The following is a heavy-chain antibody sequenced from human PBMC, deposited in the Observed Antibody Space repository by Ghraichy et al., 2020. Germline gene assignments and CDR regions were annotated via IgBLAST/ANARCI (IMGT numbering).Heavy chain of an antibody. V-gene: IGHV3-23*01. D-gene: IGHD3-22*01. CDR3: AKAGYDRSDRNNWFDS. J-gene: IGHJ5*01. CDR1: GFTFSSYA. CDR2: VSGSGGST. Sequence: GGSLRLSCAASGFTFSSYAMSWVRQAPGKGLEWVSAVSGSGGSTRSGDSVRGLFTISRDNSKNTLYLQIHSLRADDTAVYYCAKAGYDRSDRNNWFDSWGQGTLVTVSS.